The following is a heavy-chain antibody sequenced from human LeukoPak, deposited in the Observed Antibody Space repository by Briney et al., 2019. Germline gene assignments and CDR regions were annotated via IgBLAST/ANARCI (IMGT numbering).Heavy chain of an antibody. V-gene: IGHV4-59*07. Sequence: KASDTLSLTCTVSGGSISSYYWSSIRQPPGKGLEWIGYIYYSGSTNYNPSLKSRVTISVDTSKNQFSLELSSVTAADTAVYYCARTGKYYLDAFDIWGQGTMVTVPS. D-gene: IGHD3-10*01. CDR3: ARTGKYYLDAFDI. CDR1: GGSISSYY. J-gene: IGHJ3*02. CDR2: IYYSGST.